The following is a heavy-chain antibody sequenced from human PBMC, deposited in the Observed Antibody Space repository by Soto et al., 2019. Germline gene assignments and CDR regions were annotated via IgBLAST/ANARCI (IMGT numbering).Heavy chain of an antibody. Sequence: PGGSLRLSCTASGFTSSSYAMSWVRQAPGKELEWVSTISGNSGKTNYAESVKGRFSISRDNSKNTVHLQLDSLRAEDTAVYFCAKLGFVLMELYYFHQWGHGTLVTVSS. D-gene: IGHD2-8*01. CDR1: GFTSSSYA. CDR2: ISGNSGKT. J-gene: IGHJ4*01. V-gene: IGHV3-23*01. CDR3: AKLGFVLMELYYFHQ.